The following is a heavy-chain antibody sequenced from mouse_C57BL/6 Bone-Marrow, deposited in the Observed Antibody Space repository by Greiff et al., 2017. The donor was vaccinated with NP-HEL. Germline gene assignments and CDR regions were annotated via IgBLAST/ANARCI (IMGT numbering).Heavy chain of an antibody. CDR3: ARESYYGSSPWYFDV. V-gene: IGHV3-8*01. CDR2: ISYSGST. J-gene: IGHJ1*03. D-gene: IGHD1-1*01. CDR1: GYSITSDY. Sequence: EVKLMESGPGLAKPSQTLSLTCSVTGYSITSDYWNWIRKFPGNKLEYMGYISYSGSTYYNPSLKSRISITRDTSKNQYYLQLNSVTTEDTATYYCARESYYGSSPWYFDVWGTGTTVTVSS.